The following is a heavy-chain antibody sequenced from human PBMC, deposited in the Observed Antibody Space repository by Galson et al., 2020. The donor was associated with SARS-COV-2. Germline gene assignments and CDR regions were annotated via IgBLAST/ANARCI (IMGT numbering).Heavy chain of an antibody. Sequence: SETLSLTCTVSGGSTSSSRHYWGWIRQPPGKGLEWIGSIHYSGSTFYDPSLKSRVTISIDTSKNQLSLKLSSVTAADTAVYFCARHTYSSGYYNYYYMDVWGKGTTVTIFS. J-gene: IGHJ6*03. CDR2: IHYSGST. V-gene: IGHV4-39*01. CDR3: ARHTYSSGYYNYYYMDV. D-gene: IGHD6-19*01. CDR1: GGSTSSSRHY.